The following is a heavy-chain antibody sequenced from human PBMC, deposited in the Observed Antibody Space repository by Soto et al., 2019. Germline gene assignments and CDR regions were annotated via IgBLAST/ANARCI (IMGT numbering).Heavy chain of an antibody. CDR1: GFTFSSYA. D-gene: IGHD3-22*01. Sequence: GGSLRLSCAASGFTFSSYAMSWVRQAPGKGLEWVSAISGSGGSTYYADSVKGRFTISRDNSKNTLYLQMNSLRAEDTAVYYCAKDLPFMTMIVVVNDAFDIWGHGXMVTVSS. V-gene: IGHV3-23*01. CDR2: ISGSGGST. CDR3: AKDLPFMTMIVVVNDAFDI. J-gene: IGHJ3*02.